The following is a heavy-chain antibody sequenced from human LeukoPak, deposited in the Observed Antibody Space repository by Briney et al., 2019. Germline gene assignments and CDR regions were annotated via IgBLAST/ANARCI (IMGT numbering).Heavy chain of an antibody. CDR2: ISYDGSNK. CDR1: GFTFSSYA. D-gene: IGHD2-15*01. J-gene: IGHJ4*02. V-gene: IGHV3-30-3*01. Sequence: QSGGSLRLSCAASGFTFSSYAMHWVRQAPGKGLEWVAVISYDGSNKYYADSVKGRFTISRDNSKNTLYLQMNSLRAEDTAVYYCGVDCSGGSCYSDYWGQGTLVTVSS. CDR3: GVDCSGGSCYSDY.